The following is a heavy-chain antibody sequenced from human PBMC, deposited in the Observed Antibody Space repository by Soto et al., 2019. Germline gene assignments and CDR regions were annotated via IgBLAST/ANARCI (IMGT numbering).Heavy chain of an antibody. Sequence: QVQLQESGPGLVKPSETLSLTCSVSGGSISGHYWTWIRQSPGKGLEWIGYIFYSGSTNYNPSLKSRVTISVDTSKYQFSLKMSSVTAADTAVYYCPRAGSSGWSPDYWGRGTLVTVSS. D-gene: IGHD6-19*01. CDR2: IFYSGST. CDR1: GGSISGHY. CDR3: PRAGSSGWSPDY. J-gene: IGHJ4*02. V-gene: IGHV4-59*11.